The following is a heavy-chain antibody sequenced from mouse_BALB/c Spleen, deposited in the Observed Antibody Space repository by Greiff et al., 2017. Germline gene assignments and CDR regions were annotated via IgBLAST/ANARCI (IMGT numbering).Heavy chain of an antibody. CDR1: GFTFSSFG. V-gene: IGHV5-17*02. Sequence: EVQLQESGGGLVQPGGSRKLSCAASGFTFSSFGMHWVRQAPEKGLEWVAYISSGSSTTYYADKVKGRVTISRDNPTNTLFLQMTSLRSEDTAVYYCARSGGSSHYFDYWGQGTTLTVSS. CDR3: ARSGGSSHYFDY. J-gene: IGHJ2*01. CDR2: ISSGSSTT. D-gene: IGHD1-1*01.